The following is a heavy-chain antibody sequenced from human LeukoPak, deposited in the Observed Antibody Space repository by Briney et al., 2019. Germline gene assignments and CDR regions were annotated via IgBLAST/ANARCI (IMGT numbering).Heavy chain of an antibody. CDR1: GFTFSSYA. V-gene: IGHV3-23*01. Sequence: GGSLKLSCAASGFTFSSYAMSWVRQAPGKGLEWASSISSSGGSTYYADSVKGRFTISRDISQNTLYLQLNSLRAEDAAVYYCARSVVVTAFRVFDYWGQGTLVTVSS. CDR2: ISSSGGST. CDR3: ARSVVVTAFRVFDY. J-gene: IGHJ4*02. D-gene: IGHD2-21*02.